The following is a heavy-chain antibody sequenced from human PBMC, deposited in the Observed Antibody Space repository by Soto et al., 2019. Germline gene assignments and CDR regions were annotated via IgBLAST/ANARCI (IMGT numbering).Heavy chain of an antibody. CDR3: AKGYFSGSYSLLEP. Sequence: GGSLRLSCADSGSTFKTYAMSWVRQAPGKGLEWVSGISGSGGSAYYAESVKARFSISRDNSKNMLYLQMNSLRPEDTAVYYCAKGYFSGSYSLLEPWGQGTLVTVSS. CDR2: ISGSGGSA. V-gene: IGHV3-23*01. J-gene: IGHJ5*02. D-gene: IGHD3-10*01. CDR1: GSTFKTYA.